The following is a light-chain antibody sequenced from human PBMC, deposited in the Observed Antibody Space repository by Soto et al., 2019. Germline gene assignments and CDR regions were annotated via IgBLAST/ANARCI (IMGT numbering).Light chain of an antibody. J-gene: IGKJ4*01. Sequence: EIVMTQSPATLSVSPGERATLSCRASQSVSSNLAWYQQKPGQAPRLLIYGASTRATGIPTRFSGSGSGTEFTLTISSRQSEDLAVYYCQQYNNWPPLTVGGGAKVEIK. CDR2: GAS. CDR1: QSVSSN. V-gene: IGKV3-15*01. CDR3: QQYNNWPPLT.